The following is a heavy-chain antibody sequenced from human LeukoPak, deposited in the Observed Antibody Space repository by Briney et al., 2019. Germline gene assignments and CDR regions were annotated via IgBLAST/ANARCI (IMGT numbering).Heavy chain of an antibody. CDR2: ISGSGGST. V-gene: IGHV3-23*01. Sequence: GGSLRLSCAASGFTFSSYAMSWVRQAPGKGLEWVSAISGSGGSTYYADSVKGRFTISRDNSKNTLYLQMNSLRAEDTAVYYRAKDGLYSSSWSDYWGQGTLVTVSS. CDR1: GFTFSSYA. D-gene: IGHD6-13*01. J-gene: IGHJ4*02. CDR3: AKDGLYSSSWSDY.